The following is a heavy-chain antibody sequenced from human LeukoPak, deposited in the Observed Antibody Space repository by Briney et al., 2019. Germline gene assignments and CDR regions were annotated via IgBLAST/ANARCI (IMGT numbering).Heavy chain of an antibody. Sequence: PSETLSLTCAVSGYSISSGYYWGWIRQPPGKGLEWIGSIYHSGSTYYNPSLKSRVTISVDTSKNQFSLKLSSVTAADTAVYYCASSVVVTAIFDYWGQGTLVTVSS. D-gene: IGHD2-21*02. J-gene: IGHJ4*02. CDR1: GYSISSGYY. CDR3: ASSVVVTAIFDY. CDR2: IYHSGST. V-gene: IGHV4-38-2*01.